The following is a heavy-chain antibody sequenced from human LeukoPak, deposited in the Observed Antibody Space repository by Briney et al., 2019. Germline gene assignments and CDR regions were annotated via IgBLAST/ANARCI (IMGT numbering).Heavy chain of an antibody. V-gene: IGHV3-23*01. CDR2: ISGSGGST. CDR1: GFTFSSYA. Sequence: QPGGSLRLSCAASGFTFSSYAMSWVRQAPGKGLEWVSAISGSGGSTYYADSVKGRFTISRDNSKNTLYLQMNSLRAEDTAVYYCAKGQSRYCSGGSCYSSDYWGQGTLVTVSS. D-gene: IGHD2-15*01. J-gene: IGHJ4*02. CDR3: AKGQSRYCSGGSCYSSDY.